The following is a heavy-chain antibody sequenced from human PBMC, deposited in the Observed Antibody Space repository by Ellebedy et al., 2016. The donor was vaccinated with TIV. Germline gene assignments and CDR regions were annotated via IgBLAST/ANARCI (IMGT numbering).Heavy chain of an antibody. CDR3: VRSGVDNWFDP. CDR1: GFTFSSYG. J-gene: IGHJ5*02. D-gene: IGHD2-21*01. V-gene: IGHV3-33*08. CDR2: RWYDGSNK. Sequence: GEFLKISCAASGFTFSSYGMHWVRQAPGKGLEWGTVRWYDGSNKYNADSVKGRFTISRDDSKNTLYLQKNRLRAEDTAVYYCVRSGVDNWFDPWGQGTLVTVSS.